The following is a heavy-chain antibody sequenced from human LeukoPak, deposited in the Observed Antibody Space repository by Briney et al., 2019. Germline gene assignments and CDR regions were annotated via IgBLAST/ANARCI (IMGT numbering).Heavy chain of an antibody. CDR2: IYTSGST. J-gene: IGHJ4*02. CDR3: AREEWLVHFDY. CDR1: GGSISSYY. V-gene: IGHV4-4*07. D-gene: IGHD6-19*01. Sequence: SETLSLTCTVSGGSISSYYWSWIRQPAGKGLGWIGRIYTSGSTNYNPSLKSRVTMSVDTSKNQFSLKLSSVTAADTAVYYCAREEWLVHFDYWGQGTLVTVSS.